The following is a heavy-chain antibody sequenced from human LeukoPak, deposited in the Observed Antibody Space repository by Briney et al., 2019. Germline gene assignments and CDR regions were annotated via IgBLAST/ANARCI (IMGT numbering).Heavy chain of an antibody. Sequence: SETLSLTCAVYGGSFSGYYWSWIRQPPGKGLEWIGYASYSGTTNYNPSLRSRVTISVDTSRNQFSLKLSSVTAADTALYYCARERSITIFDGMDVWGQGTTVTVSS. V-gene: IGHV4-59*01. CDR3: ARERSITIFDGMDV. J-gene: IGHJ6*02. CDR1: GGSFSGYY. CDR2: ASYSGTT. D-gene: IGHD3-3*01.